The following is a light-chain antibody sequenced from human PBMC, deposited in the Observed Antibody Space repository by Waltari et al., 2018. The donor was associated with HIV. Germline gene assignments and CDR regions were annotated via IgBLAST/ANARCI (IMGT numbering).Light chain of an antibody. Sequence: QSVLNQSPSASGTSGQRVIISCSGSTSNIGSNTVTCYQQFPGTAPKLLIYSYGQRPSGVPERFSGSKSATSASLAISGLRSEDEADYYCATWDDSLNAWVFGGGTKLTVL. CDR3: ATWDDSLNAWV. CDR2: SYG. V-gene: IGLV1-44*01. J-gene: IGLJ3*02. CDR1: TSNIGSNT.